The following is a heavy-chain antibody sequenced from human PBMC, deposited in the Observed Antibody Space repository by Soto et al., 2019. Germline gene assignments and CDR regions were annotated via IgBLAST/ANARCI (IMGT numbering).Heavy chain of an antibody. CDR3: ATVEVVTH. CDR2: ISGSGGST. D-gene: IGHD3-22*01. CDR1: GFTFSSYS. V-gene: IGHV3-23*01. J-gene: IGHJ4*02. Sequence: PGVSLRLSFAASGFTFSSYSMSWVRQAPGKGLEWVSAISGSGGSTYYADSVKGRFTISRDNSKNTLYLQMNSLRAEDTAVYYCATVEVVTHWGQGTLVTVSS.